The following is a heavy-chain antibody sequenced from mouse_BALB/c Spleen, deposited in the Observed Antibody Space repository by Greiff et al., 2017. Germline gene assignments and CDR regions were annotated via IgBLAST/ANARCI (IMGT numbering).Heavy chain of an antibody. J-gene: IGHJ4*01. CDR1: GFSFTSYG. CDR3: ARGAMDY. V-gene: IGHV2-9*02. Sequence: VMLVESGPGLVAPSQSLSITCTVSGFSFTSYGVHWVRQPPGKGLEWLGVIWAGGSTNYNSALMSRLSISKDNSKSQIFLKMNGLQTDDTAMYYCARGAMDYWGQGTSVTVSA. CDR2: IWAGGST.